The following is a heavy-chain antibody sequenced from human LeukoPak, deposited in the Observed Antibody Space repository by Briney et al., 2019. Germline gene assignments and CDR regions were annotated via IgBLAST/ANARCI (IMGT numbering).Heavy chain of an antibody. CDR1: GFTFSSYA. CDR3: ARGPLTGAFDI. Sequence: GGSLRLSCAASGFTFSSYAMHWVRQAPGKGLEWVAVISYDRSNKYYADSVKGRFTISRDNSKNTLYLQMNSLRAEDTAVYYCARGPLTGAFDIWGQGTMVTVSS. J-gene: IGHJ3*02. CDR2: ISYDRSNK. V-gene: IGHV3-30-3*01. D-gene: IGHD4/OR15-4a*01.